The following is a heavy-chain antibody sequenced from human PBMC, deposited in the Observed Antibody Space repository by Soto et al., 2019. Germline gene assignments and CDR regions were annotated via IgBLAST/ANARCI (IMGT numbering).Heavy chain of an antibody. D-gene: IGHD4-17*01. CDR3: ANLGEPLRCP. J-gene: IGHJ5*02. V-gene: IGHV3-23*01. CDR2: ISDRGYT. CDR1: GFTFSTYG. Sequence: GGSLRLSCAASGFTFSTYGMNWVRQAPGKGLEWVSSISDRGYTYYADSVKGRFTISRDNSKNTLYVQMNSLRAEDTAIYYCANLGEPLRCPWGQGTLVTVSS.